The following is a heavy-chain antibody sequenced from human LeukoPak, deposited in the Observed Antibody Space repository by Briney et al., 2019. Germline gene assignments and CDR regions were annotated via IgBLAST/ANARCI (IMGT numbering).Heavy chain of an antibody. Sequence: LQTLSLTCAVSGGSISSGGYSWSWIRQPPGKGLEWIGYIYHSGSTYYNPSLKSRVTISVDTSKNQFSLKLSSVTAVDTAVYYCARDRGYGDRDYWGQGTLVTVSS. V-gene: IGHV4-30-2*01. D-gene: IGHD4-17*01. CDR2: IYHSGST. J-gene: IGHJ4*02. CDR1: GGSISSGGYS. CDR3: ARDRGYGDRDY.